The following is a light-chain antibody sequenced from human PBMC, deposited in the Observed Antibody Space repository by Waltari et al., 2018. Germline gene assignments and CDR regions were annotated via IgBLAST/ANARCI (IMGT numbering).Light chain of an antibody. Sequence: DIQMTQSPSSVSASVGDRVTIPCRASQSIGTWLAWYQQKPGKAPKLLIYGASNLQSGVPSRFSGSGSGTDFTLTISSLQPEDFATYYCQQASNFPPLFGGGTKVEMK. CDR1: QSIGTW. CDR2: GAS. V-gene: IGKV1-12*01. CDR3: QQASNFPPL. J-gene: IGKJ4*01.